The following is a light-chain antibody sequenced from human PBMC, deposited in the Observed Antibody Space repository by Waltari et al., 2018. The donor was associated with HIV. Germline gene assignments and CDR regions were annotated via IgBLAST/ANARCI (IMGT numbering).Light chain of an antibody. J-gene: IGKJ3*01. CDR3: QQYDNLPRVS. V-gene: IGKV1-33*01. CDR1: QDIRNY. Sequence: DIRMTQCPSSLSASVGERVTITCQASQDIRNYLNWYQQKPGKAPKLLIYDSSNLETGVPSRFSGSGSGTDFTFTISSLQPEDIATYYCQQYDNLPRVSFGPGTKVNIK. CDR2: DSS.